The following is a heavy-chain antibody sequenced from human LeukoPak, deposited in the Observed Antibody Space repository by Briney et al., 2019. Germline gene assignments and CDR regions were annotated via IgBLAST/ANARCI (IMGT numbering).Heavy chain of an antibody. Sequence: ASVMVSCKASGYTFTGYYMHWVRQAPGQGLEWMGWINPNSGGTNYAQKFQGRVTMTRDTSITTAYMELSRLTSDDTAVYYCARDGLLRGEPDYWGQGTLVTVSS. D-gene: IGHD2-21*02. V-gene: IGHV1-2*02. CDR2: INPNSGGT. CDR1: GYTFTGYY. CDR3: ARDGLLRGEPDY. J-gene: IGHJ4*02.